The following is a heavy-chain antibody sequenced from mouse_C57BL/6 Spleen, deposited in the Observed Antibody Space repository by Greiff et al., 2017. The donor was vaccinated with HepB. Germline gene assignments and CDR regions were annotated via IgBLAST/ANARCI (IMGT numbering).Heavy chain of an antibody. D-gene: IGHD3-2*01. V-gene: IGHV1-52*01. J-gene: IGHJ4*01. CDR1: RYTFTSYW. Sequence: QVQLEQPGPELVKPGSSVKLSCKASRYTFTSYWMSWVKQRPRQGLEWIGNIDPYDSETHYNQKFKDKSTLTVDKSASTAYMQISSLTSEDAAVYYCARGRSQTAMDYWGQGTAVTGSS. CDR2: IDPYDSET. CDR3: ARGRSQTAMDY.